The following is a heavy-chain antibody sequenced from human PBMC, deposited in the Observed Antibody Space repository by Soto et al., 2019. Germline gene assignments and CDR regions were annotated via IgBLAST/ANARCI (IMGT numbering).Heavy chain of an antibody. CDR2: IYYSGST. D-gene: IGHD2-15*01. V-gene: IGHV4-39*01. CDR1: GGSIRSSSYY. J-gene: IGHJ4*02. CDR3: ARHTPAISISDL. Sequence: PSEPLSLTCTVSGGSIRSSSYYWGWNRQPPGKGLEWIGSIYYSGSTYYNPSLKSRVTISVDTSKNQFSLKLSSVTAADTAVYYCARHTPAISISDLWGQGTLGTVSS.